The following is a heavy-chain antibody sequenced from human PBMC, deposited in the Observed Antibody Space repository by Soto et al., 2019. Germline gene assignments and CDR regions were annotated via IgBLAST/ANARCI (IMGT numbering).Heavy chain of an antibody. V-gene: IGHV3-48*03. CDR1: GFTFSTYD. CDR3: GRTHHYYYNGMDV. Sequence: PGGSLRLSCGASGFTFSTYDMIWVRQAPGKGLEWVSSIRGSGTTMFYADSVKGRFTISRDNAKDSLYLQMNSLRAEDTAVYYCGRTHHYYYNGMDVWGQGTAVTVSS. CDR2: IRGSGTTM. J-gene: IGHJ6*02.